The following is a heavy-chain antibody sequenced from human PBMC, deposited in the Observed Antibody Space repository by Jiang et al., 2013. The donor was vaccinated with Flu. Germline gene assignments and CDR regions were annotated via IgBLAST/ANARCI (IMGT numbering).Heavy chain of an antibody. V-gene: IGHV1-2*04. Sequence: VQLVESGAEVKKPGASVKVSCKASGYTFTGYYMHWVRQAPGQGLEWMGWINPNSGGTNYAQKFQGWVTMTRDTSISTAYMELSRLRSDDTAVYYCARDRGLTGDSFDYWGQGTLVTVSS. CDR1: GYTFTGYY. D-gene: IGHD7-27*01. J-gene: IGHJ4*02. CDR2: INPNSGGT. CDR3: ARDRGLTGDSFDY.